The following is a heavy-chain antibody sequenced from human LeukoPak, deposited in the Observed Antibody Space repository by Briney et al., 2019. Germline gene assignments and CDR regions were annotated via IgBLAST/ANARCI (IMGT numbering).Heavy chain of an antibody. V-gene: IGHV3-49*04. J-gene: IGHJ4*02. Sequence: PGRSLRLSCTASGFTFGDYAMSWVRQAPGKGLEWVGFIRKKGFGGTTEYAASVKGRFTISRDDSKSIAYLEMNGLKTEDTAVYYCTRANCVNGACYHFDYWGQGTLVTVSS. CDR1: GFTFGDYA. CDR3: TRANCVNGACYHFDY. D-gene: IGHD2-8*01. CDR2: IRKKGFGGTT.